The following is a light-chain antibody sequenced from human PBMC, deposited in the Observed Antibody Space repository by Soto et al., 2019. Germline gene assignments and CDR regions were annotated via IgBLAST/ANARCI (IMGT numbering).Light chain of an antibody. V-gene: IGKV3-11*01. CDR3: QQRSNWPRT. Sequence: ELVMTQSPATLSVSPGERVTLSCRSSQSVADNLAWFQQKPGQAPRLLIYDVSNRATGTPARFSRSGSGTDFTLTISSLEPEDFAVYYCQQRSNWPRTFGQGTKVDIK. CDR2: DVS. CDR1: QSVADN. J-gene: IGKJ1*01.